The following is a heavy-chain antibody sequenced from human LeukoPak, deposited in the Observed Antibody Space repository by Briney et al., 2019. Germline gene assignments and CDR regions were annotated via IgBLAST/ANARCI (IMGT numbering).Heavy chain of an antibody. CDR3: ARQGPSNYYDSSGIGYDAFDI. V-gene: IGHV3-11*01. Sequence: GGSLRLSCAASGFTFSDYYISWIRQAPGKGLEWVSSISSRGSTTYYADSVKGRFTISRDNAKNSLYLQMNSLRAEDTAVYYCARQGPSNYYDSSGIGYDAFDIWGQGTMVTVSS. CDR2: ISSRGSTT. CDR1: GFTFSDYY. D-gene: IGHD3-22*01. J-gene: IGHJ3*02.